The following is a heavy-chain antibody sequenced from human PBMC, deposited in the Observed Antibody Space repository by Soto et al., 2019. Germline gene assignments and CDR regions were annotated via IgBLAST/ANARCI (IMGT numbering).Heavy chain of an antibody. D-gene: IGHD4-17*01. Sequence: ASVKVSFKASGYTFTGYYMHWVRQAPGQGLEWMGWINPNSGGTNYAQKFQGWVTMTRDTSISTAYMELSRLRSDDTAVYYCARDLSTTVPTPQGSSYYYYYGMDVWGQGTTVTV. J-gene: IGHJ6*02. CDR2: INPNSGGT. V-gene: IGHV1-2*04. CDR3: ARDLSTTVPTPQGSSYYYYYGMDV. CDR1: GYTFTGYY.